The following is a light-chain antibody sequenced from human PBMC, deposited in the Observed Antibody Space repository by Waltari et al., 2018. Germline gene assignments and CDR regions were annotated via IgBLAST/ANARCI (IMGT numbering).Light chain of an antibody. CDR3: AAWDDSLSGVV. Sequence: QSVLTQPPSASGTPGQRVTIFCSGSSSNIGSNYVYWYQQLPGTAPKLLIYGNNRRPARVPDRFSGSKSGTSASLAISGLRSEDEADYYGAAWDDSLSGVVFGGGTKLTVL. J-gene: IGLJ2*01. CDR2: GNN. V-gene: IGLV1-47*01. CDR1: SSNIGSNY.